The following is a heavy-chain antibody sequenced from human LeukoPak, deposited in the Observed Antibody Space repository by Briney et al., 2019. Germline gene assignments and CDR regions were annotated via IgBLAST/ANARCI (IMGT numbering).Heavy chain of an antibody. CDR2: ISSHGDST. CDR1: GFTFSRYS. CDR3: ARGISGWYTYWYFDL. D-gene: IGHD6-19*01. Sequence: GGSLRLSCTASGFTFSRYSMSWVRQAPGKGLEYVSTISSHGDSTYFANSVKGRFTISRDNSKNTLYLQMGSLRAEDMAVYYCARGISGWYTYWYFDLWGRGTLVTVSS. J-gene: IGHJ2*01. V-gene: IGHV3-64*01.